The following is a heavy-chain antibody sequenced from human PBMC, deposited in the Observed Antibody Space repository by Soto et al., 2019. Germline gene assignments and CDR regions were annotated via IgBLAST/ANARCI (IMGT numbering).Heavy chain of an antibody. Sequence: SVKVSFKASGYTFTYLYLHWVRQAPGQALEWMGWITPFNGNTNYAQKFQDRVTIARDRSMSTAYMELSSLRSEDTAMYYCAGTTYDFWSGYYGGMDVWGQGTTVTVSS. J-gene: IGHJ6*02. CDR2: ITPFNGNT. V-gene: IGHV1-45*02. CDR3: AGTTYDFWSGYYGGMDV. CDR1: GYTFTYLY. D-gene: IGHD3-3*01.